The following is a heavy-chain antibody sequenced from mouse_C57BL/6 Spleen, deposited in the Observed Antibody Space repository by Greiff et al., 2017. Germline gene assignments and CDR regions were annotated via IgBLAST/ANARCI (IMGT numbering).Heavy chain of an antibody. CDR1: GYTFTSDW. V-gene: IGHV1-74*01. Sequence: VQLQQPGAELVKPGASVKVSCKASGYTFTSDWMHWVKQRPGQGLEWIGRIHPSDSDTNYNQKFKGKATLTVDKSSSTAYLQLSSLTSEYSAVSYCAIDDWDGRYFDYGGQGTTLTVSS. CDR3: AIDDWDGRYFDY. D-gene: IGHD4-1*01. CDR2: IHPSDSDT. J-gene: IGHJ2*01.